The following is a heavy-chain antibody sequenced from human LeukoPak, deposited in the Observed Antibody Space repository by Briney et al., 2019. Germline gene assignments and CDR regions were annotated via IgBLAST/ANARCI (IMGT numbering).Heavy chain of an antibody. CDR1: GYSFTSYW. CDR3: AREGGDSEHFDWPSWFDP. Sequence: GESLKISCKGSGYSFTSYWIGWVRQMPGKGLEWMGIIYPGDSDTRYSPSFQGQVTISADKSISTAYLQWSSLKASDTAMYYCAREGGDSEHFDWPSWFDPWGQGTLVTVSS. D-gene: IGHD3-9*01. CDR2: IYPGDSDT. J-gene: IGHJ5*02. V-gene: IGHV5-51*01.